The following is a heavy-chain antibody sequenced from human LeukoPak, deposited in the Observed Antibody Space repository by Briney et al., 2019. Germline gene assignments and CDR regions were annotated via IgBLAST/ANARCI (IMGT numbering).Heavy chain of an antibody. Sequence: SQTLSLTCTVSGGSISSGGYYWSWIRQRPGKGLEWIGYIYYSGSTNYNPSLKSRVTISVDTSKNQFSLKLSSVTAADTAVYYCARRMVGAYYFDYWGQGILVTVSS. D-gene: IGHD1-26*01. CDR2: IYYSGST. CDR1: GGSISSGGYY. J-gene: IGHJ4*02. CDR3: ARRMVGAYYFDY. V-gene: IGHV4-30-4*08.